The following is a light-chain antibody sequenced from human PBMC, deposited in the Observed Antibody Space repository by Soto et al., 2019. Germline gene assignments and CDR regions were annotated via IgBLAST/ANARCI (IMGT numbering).Light chain of an antibody. CDR3: ESYDGSLGGYV. CDR1: SSKRGAVYE. J-gene: IGLJ1*01. V-gene: IGLV1-40*01. Sequence: QSELNQAPPVSGAPGQRVTISFPGGSSKRGAVYEIRYYQQLPGTSPKLLIYGNSNRPAGVPDRFSGSKSGTSASLAVAGLQAEDEADYYCESYDGSLGGYVFGTGTKVT. CDR2: GNS.